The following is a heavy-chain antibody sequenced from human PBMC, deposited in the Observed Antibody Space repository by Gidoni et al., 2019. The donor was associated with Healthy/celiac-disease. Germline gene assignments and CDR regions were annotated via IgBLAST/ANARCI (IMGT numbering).Heavy chain of an antibody. D-gene: IGHD2-15*01. J-gene: IGHJ6*02. Sequence: QVQLVQSGAEVKKPGSSVTVSCKASGGTFSSYAISWVRQTPGHGLEWMGGIIPIFGTANYAQKFQGRVTITADESTSTAYMELSSLRSEDTAVYYCARRQLLLSDYYYYGMDVWGQGTTVTVSS. CDR3: ARRQLLLSDYYYYGMDV. CDR1: GGTFSSYA. CDR2: IIPIFGTA. V-gene: IGHV1-69*01.